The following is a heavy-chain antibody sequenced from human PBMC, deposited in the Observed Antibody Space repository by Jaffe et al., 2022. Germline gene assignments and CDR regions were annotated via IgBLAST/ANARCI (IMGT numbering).Heavy chain of an antibody. J-gene: IGHJ3*02. Sequence: QVQLQESGPGLVKPSQTLSLTCTVSGGSISSGSYYWSWIRQPAGKGLEWIGRIYTSGSTNYNPSLKSRVTISVDTSKNQFSLKLSSVTAADTAVYYCARRDYYDSSDPSDAFDIWGQGTMVTVSS. CDR2: IYTSGST. CDR1: GGSISSGSYY. V-gene: IGHV4-61*02. D-gene: IGHD3-22*01. CDR3: ARRDYYDSSDPSDAFDI.